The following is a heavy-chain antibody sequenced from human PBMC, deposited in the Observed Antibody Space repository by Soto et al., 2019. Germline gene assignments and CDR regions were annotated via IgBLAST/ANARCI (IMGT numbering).Heavy chain of an antibody. CDR1: GYSFTDYH. D-gene: IGHD2-8*01. Sequence: ASVKVSCKASGYSFTDYHVHWVRQAPGQGLEWLGRINPKSGGTSTAQKFQGWVTVTTDTSISTASMELTRLTSDDTAIYYCARGDSTDCSNGVCSFFYNHDMDVWGQGTTVTVSS. J-gene: IGHJ6*02. V-gene: IGHV1-2*04. CDR2: INPKSGGT. CDR3: ARGDSTDCSNGVCSFFYNHDMDV.